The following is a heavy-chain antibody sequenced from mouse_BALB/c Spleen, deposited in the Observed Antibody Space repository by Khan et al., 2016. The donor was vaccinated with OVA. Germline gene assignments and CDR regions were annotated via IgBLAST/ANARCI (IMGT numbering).Heavy chain of an antibody. V-gene: IGHV3-8*02. CDR1: GDYITSGY. CDR2: ISSSDST. CDR3: ARWNYRYDGYFDY. J-gene: IGHJ2*01. Sequence: EVQLQESGPSLVKPSQTLSLTCSVTGDYITSGYWNWIRKFPGNKLEYMGYISSSDSTFYNPSLKSRISITRDTSTNQYYLPLHSVTTEETATYDCARWNYRYDGYFDYWGQGTTLTVSS. D-gene: IGHD2-14*01.